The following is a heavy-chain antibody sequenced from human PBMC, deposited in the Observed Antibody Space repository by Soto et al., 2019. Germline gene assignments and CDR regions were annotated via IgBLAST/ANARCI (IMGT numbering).Heavy chain of an antibody. D-gene: IGHD2-15*01. CDR2: MYYTGST. J-gene: IGHJ4*02. Sequence: SETLSLTCTVSGGSVNIGSFYWSWIRQPPGKGLEWIGHMYYTGSTNYNPSLKRRVTISSGTSKNQFSLKLSSVTAADTAVYYCARDTVLVVAATKMNRIFDYWGQGTLVTVSS. V-gene: IGHV4-61*01. CDR1: GGSVNIGSFY. CDR3: ARDTVLVVAATKMNRIFDY.